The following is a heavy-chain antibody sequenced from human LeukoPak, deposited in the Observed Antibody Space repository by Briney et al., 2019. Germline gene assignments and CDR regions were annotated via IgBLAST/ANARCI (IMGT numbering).Heavy chain of an antibody. CDR2: IDHSGRT. D-gene: IGHD6-13*01. J-gene: IGHJ4*02. V-gene: IGHV4-34*01. CDR3: ARKSIVTAGRKPYDV. Sequence: SETLSLTCAVYGGSFGGYYWSWIRQPPGKGLEWIGEIDHSGRTNSNASLKSRVTISVDMSKNQFSLRLSSVTAADTAVYYCARKSIVTAGRKPYDVWDQGTLVTVSP. CDR1: GGSFGGYY.